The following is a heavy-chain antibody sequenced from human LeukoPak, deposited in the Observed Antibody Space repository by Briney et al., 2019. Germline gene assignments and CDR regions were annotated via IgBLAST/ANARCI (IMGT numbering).Heavy chain of an antibody. CDR3: ARVYWHDNGEYFQH. J-gene: IGHJ1*01. D-gene: IGHD3-16*01. V-gene: IGHV3-66*01. CDR2: IYSDDST. CDR1: GFTVSSHY. Sequence: PGGPLGLSCAASGFTVSSHYMSWVRQAPGKGLEWVLVIYSDDSTYSADSLKGRFTISRDISKNTLFLQMNSLRAEDTAVYYCARVYWHDNGEYFQHWGQGTLVTVSS.